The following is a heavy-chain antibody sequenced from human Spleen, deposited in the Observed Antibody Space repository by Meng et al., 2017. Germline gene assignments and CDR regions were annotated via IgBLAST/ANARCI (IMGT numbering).Heavy chain of an antibody. CDR2: IIHGGSP. D-gene: IGHD2-8*02. CDR1: GGSLSGAY. Sequence: QVQLQQWGAGLLQPSETLSLTCAVSGGSLSGAYWNWIRQPPGKGLEWIGEIIHGGSPSYNPSLGSRVTISIDTSKNQLSLMLSSVTAADTAVYYCARRPTGIDYWGQGTLVTVSS. V-gene: IGHV4-34*12. J-gene: IGHJ4*02. CDR3: ARRPTGIDY.